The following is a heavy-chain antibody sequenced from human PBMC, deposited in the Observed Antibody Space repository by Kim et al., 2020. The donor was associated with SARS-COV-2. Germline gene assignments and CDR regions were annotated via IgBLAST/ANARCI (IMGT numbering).Heavy chain of an antibody. V-gene: IGHV4-59*01. CDR1: GGSISSYY. CDR2: IYYSGST. D-gene: IGHD3-16*02. Sequence: SETLSLTCTVSGGSISSYYWSWIRQPPGKGLEWIGYIYYSGSTNYNPSLKSRVTISVDTSKNQFSLKLSSVTAADTAVYYCARGSYDYVWGSYRYYYYYGMDVWGQGTTVTVSS. CDR3: ARGSYDYVWGSYRYYYYYGMDV. J-gene: IGHJ6*02.